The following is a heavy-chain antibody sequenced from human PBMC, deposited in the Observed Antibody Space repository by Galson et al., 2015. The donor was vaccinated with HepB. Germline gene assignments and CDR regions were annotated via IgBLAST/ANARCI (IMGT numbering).Heavy chain of an antibody. CDR1: GFIFNRYA. CDR2: ISGSGGST. V-gene: IGHV3-23*01. CDR3: AKVWRDGYNYVKYYFDY. J-gene: IGHJ4*02. Sequence: SLRLSCAAPGFIFNRYAMSWVRQAPGKGLEWVSAISGSGGSTEYADSVKGRFTASRDNSKNTLYLQMNSLRAEDTAIYYCAKVWRDGYNYVKYYFDYWGQGTLVTVSS. D-gene: IGHD5-24*01.